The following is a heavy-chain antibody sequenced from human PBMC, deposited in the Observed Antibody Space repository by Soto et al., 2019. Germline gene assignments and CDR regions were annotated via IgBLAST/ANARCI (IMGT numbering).Heavy chain of an antibody. Sequence: QVQLVQSGAEVKKPGASVKVSCKASGYTFTGYYMHWVRQAPGQALEWMGWINPNSGGTNYAQKFQGWVTMTRDTSISTAYMELSRLRSDDTAVYYCATGIRARRFYDFWSGYSNRYYFDYWGQGTLVTVSS. CDR1: GYTFTGYY. D-gene: IGHD3-3*01. J-gene: IGHJ4*02. CDR2: INPNSGGT. V-gene: IGHV1-2*04. CDR3: ATGIRARRFYDFWSGYSNRYYFDY.